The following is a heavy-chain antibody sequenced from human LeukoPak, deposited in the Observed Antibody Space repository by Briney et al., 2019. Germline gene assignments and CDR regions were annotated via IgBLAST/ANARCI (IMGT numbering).Heavy chain of an antibody. Sequence: KPSETLSFTCAVYGGSFSGYYWSWIRQPPGKGLEWIGEINHSGSTNYNPSLKSRVTISVDTSKNQFSLKLSSVTAADTAVYYCAGAQADCGGDCYSTYFDYWGQGTLVTVSS. D-gene: IGHD2-21*02. CDR3: AGAQADCGGDCYSTYFDY. J-gene: IGHJ4*02. CDR2: INHSGST. CDR1: GGSFSGYY. V-gene: IGHV4-34*01.